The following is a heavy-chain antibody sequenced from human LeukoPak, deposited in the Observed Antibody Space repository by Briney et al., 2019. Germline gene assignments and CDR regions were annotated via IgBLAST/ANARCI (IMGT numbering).Heavy chain of an antibody. J-gene: IGHJ4*02. CDR1: GFTFTNYG. CDR2: ISGSGTDT. V-gene: IGHV3-23*01. CDR3: AGSSGWWAHDY. D-gene: IGHD6-19*01. Sequence: GGSLRLTCTASGFTFTNYGMTWVRQAPGKGLEWVSSISGSGTDTYYADSVRGRFTISRDNSKRTLYVQMVSLRAEDTAIYYCAGSSGWWAHDYWGQGTLVTVSS.